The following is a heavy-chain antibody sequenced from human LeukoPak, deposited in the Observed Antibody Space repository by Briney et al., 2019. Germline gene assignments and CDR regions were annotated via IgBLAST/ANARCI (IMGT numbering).Heavy chain of an antibody. Sequence: TGGSLRLSCAASGFTFSNYWMAWVRQAPGKGLEWVANIKQDESTKHYVVSVKGRFTISRDNTKNSLYLQMNSLRAEDSAVYYCARDDGGSLEHWSQGTLVTVSS. CDR1: GFTFSNYW. D-gene: IGHD1-26*01. V-gene: IGHV3-7*01. CDR3: ARDDGGSLEH. J-gene: IGHJ4*02. CDR2: IKQDESTK.